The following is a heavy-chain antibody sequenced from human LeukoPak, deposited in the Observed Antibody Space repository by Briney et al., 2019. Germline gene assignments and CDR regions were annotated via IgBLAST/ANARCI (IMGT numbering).Heavy chain of an antibody. V-gene: IGHV3-7*01. CDR3: TRVVDSSSSRYQAMPY. CDR1: GFTFSNYW. CDR2: IKQDESER. J-gene: IGHJ4*02. D-gene: IGHD2-2*01. Sequence: GGSLRLSCAASGFTFSNYWMSWVRQAPGKGLEWVANIKQDESERYYVDSVRGRFTISRDNATRSLYLRMDSLRAEDTAMYFCTRVVDSSSSRYQAMPYWGQGTLVTVSS.